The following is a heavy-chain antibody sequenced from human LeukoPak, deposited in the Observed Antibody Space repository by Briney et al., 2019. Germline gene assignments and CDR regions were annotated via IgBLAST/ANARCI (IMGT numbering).Heavy chain of an antibody. CDR2: ISAYNGNT. J-gene: IGHJ4*02. CDR3: ARLSPFGSGYYFSSEWCYFDY. Sequence: ASVKVSCKASGYTFTSYGISWVRQAPGQGLEWMGWISAYNGNTNYAQKLQGRVTMATDTSTSTAYMELRSLRSDDTAVYYCARLSPFGSGYYFSSEWCYFDYWGQGTLVTVSS. V-gene: IGHV1-18*01. D-gene: IGHD3-22*01. CDR1: GYTFTSYG.